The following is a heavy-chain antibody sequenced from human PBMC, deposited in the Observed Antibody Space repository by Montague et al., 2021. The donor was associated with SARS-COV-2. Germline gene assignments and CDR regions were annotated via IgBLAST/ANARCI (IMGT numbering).Heavy chain of an antibody. D-gene: IGHD6-6*01. CDR2: TYYRSQWYN. CDR1: GDSVSTHSCD. J-gene: IGHJ6*02. V-gene: IGHV6-1*01. CDR3: ARMAVAPRPGAYYGMDV. Sequence: CAISGDSVSTHSCDWVWMRQSPSRGLEWLGRTYYRSQWYNDYAVSLKTXITITPDTSKNLFSLQLRSVTPDDTAVYYCARMAVAPRPGAYYGMDVWGQGTTVTVSS.